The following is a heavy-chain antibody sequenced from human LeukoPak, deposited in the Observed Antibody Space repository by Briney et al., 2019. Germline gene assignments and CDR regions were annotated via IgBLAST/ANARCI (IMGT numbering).Heavy chain of an antibody. CDR2: SDPDDSAT. CDR1: DSIFPNGC. J-gene: IGHJ4*02. D-gene: IGHD6-13*01. Sequence: GASLQFSVKHSDSIFPNGCSCWVRQLPGKGLEGLGISDPDDSATRYSPSFQGQVTISADTSISTSYLQWSRLDASDTAIYCGAIGRGGQHLGDYSDQETLVTVSS. CDR3: AIGRGGQHLGDY. V-gene: IGHV5-51*01.